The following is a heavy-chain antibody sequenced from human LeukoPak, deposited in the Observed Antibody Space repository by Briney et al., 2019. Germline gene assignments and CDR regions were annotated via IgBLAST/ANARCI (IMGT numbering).Heavy chain of an antibody. CDR2: ISNSGSII. CDR3: ARSTYYSDSSPYPFHY. D-gene: IGHD3-22*01. Sequence: PGGSLRLSCAASGFTFSSYSMNWVRQAPGKGLEWVSYISNSGSIIYYADSVKGRFTISRDNAKNSLYLQMNSLRAEDTAVYYCARSTYYSDSSPYPFHYWGQGSMVTVPS. CDR1: GFTFSSYS. V-gene: IGHV3-48*04. J-gene: IGHJ1*01.